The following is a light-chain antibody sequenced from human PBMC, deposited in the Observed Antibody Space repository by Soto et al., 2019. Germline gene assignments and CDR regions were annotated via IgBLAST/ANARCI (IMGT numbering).Light chain of an antibody. V-gene: IGLV2-11*01. CDR2: DVN. CDR1: SSDVGSYNY. CDR3: SSYAGSNNLV. J-gene: IGLJ3*02. Sequence: QSVLTQPRSVSGSPGQSVTLSCTGTSSDVGSYNYVSWYQQHPGKAPKLMIDDVNKRPSGVPDRFSGSRSGNTASLTVSGLQAEDEADYYCSSYAGSNNLVFGGGTKLTVL.